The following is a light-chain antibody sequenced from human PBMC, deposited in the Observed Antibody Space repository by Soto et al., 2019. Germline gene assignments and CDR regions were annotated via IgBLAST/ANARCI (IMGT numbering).Light chain of an antibody. Sequence: QSVLTQPPSVSGAPGQRVTISCTGSSSNIGAGYDVHWYQQLPGTAPKLLIYGNSNRPSGVPDRFSGSKSGNTASLTISGLQSEDEADYYCSSFAGSVAVYVMFGGGTKVTVL. CDR3: SSFAGSVAVYVM. CDR2: GNS. J-gene: IGLJ3*02. CDR1: SSNIGAGYD. V-gene: IGLV1-40*01.